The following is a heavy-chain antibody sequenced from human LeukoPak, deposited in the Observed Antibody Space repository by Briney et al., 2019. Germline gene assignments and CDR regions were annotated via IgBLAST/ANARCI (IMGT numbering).Heavy chain of an antibody. J-gene: IGHJ6*03. Sequence: SVKVSCKASGGTFSSYSITWVRQAPGQGLEWMGGIMPLLNTANYAQQFQGRVTITTDESTSTAYMELSSLRFEDTAMYYCARVDRYHYYLDVWGKGTTVTVSS. CDR3: ARVDRYHYYLDV. CDR1: GGTFSSYS. CDR2: IMPLLNTA. V-gene: IGHV1-69*05.